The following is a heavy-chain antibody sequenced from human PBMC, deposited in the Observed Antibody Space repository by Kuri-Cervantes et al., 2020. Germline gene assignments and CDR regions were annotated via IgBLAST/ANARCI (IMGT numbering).Heavy chain of an antibody. CDR1: GLTFSRND. V-gene: IGHV3-13*04. J-gene: IGHJ4*02. CDR3: AREIPVAGIIRPGYFDY. Sequence: GESLKISCAASGLTFSRNDMHWVRQATGKGLKCVSPIGTAGDTYYPGSVKGRSTISRDNSKNTLYLQMNSLRAEDTAVYYCAREIPVAGIIRPGYFDYWGQGTLVTVSS. D-gene: IGHD6-19*01. CDR2: IGTAGDT.